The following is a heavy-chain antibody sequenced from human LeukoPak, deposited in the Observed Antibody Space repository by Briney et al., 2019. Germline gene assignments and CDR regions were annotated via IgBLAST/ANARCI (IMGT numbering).Heavy chain of an antibody. V-gene: IGHV3-30-3*01. J-gene: IGHJ1*01. CDR3: AKPEYFQH. CDR1: GFTFSSYA. Sequence: GGSLRLSCAASGFTFSSYAMHWVRQAPGKGLEWVAVISYDGSNKYYADSVKGRFTISRDNSKNTLYLQMNSLRAEDTAVYYCAKPEYFQHWGQGTLVTVSS. CDR2: ISYDGSNK.